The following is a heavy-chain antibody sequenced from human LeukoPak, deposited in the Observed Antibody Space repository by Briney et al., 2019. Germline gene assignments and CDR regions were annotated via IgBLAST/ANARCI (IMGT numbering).Heavy chain of an antibody. D-gene: IGHD1-26*01. J-gene: IGHJ6*02. CDR2: ISGSGGST. Sequence: PGGSLRLSCEASGFTFSNYSMNWVRQAPGKGLEWVSAISGSGGSTYYADSVKGRFTISRDNSKNTLYLQMNSLRAEDTAVYYCAKVREVGATKHYYGMDVWGQGTTVTVSS. CDR3: AKVREVGATKHYYGMDV. V-gene: IGHV3-23*01. CDR1: GFTFSNYS.